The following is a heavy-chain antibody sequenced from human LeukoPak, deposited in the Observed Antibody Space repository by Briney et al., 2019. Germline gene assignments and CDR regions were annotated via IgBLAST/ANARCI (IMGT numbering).Heavy chain of an antibody. CDR2: IYSDGST. J-gene: IGHJ4*02. Sequence: PGGSLRLSCAASGFSVSTNYMSWVRQAPGKGLEWVSVIYSDGSTYYPDTVKGRFTISRDNSKNTLYLLMNNLGDEDTAVYFCAKSDCGSDGCKLLNSWGQGTLVTVSS. V-gene: IGHV3-53*01. D-gene: IGHD2-21*01. CDR1: GFSVSTNY. CDR3: AKSDCGSDGCKLLNS.